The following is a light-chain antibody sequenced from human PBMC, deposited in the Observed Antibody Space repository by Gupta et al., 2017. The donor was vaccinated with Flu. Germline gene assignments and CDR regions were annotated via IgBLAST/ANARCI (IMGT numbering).Light chain of an antibody. Sequence: SVTIAGTGSSSDIGGFNHVSWYQKHPGKAPKLMIYEVSKRPSGVSDRFSGSKSGDTASLTXSXLQAEDXANYYCSSFVGNKIGVFGGGTSVTVL. CDR2: EVS. CDR3: SSFVGNKIGV. J-gene: IGLJ3*02. CDR1: SSDIGGFNH. V-gene: IGLV2-23*02.